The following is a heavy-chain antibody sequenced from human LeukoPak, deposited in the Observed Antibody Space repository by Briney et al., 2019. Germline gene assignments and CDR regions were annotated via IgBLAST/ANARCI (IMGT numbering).Heavy chain of an antibody. J-gene: IGHJ4*02. CDR2: INLDGSEK. V-gene: IGHV3-7*01. Sequence: GGSLTLSCAPSAPTFSTSWIRWVRQAPREGLEWVANINLDGSEKYYVDSVKGRFSISRDIAKNSVHLQMDSLRAEDTAVYYCATKAGDCSTLIYYAQFDYWGQGALVTVSS. CDR3: ATKAGDCSTLIYYAQFDY. CDR1: APTFSTSW. D-gene: IGHD2-2*01.